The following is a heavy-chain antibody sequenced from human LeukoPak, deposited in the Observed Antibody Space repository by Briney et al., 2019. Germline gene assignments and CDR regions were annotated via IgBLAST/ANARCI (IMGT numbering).Heavy chain of an antibody. D-gene: IGHD3-22*01. CDR1: GFTFSSYA. CDR3: AKDSTHYRVWDDYDSAGLTY. V-gene: IGHV3-30*04. Sequence: PGGSLRLSCAASGFTFSSYAMHWVRQAPGKGLEWVAVISYDGSNKYYADSVKGRFTISRDDSENTLYLQMDSLRAEDTAVYYCAKDSTHYRVWDDYDSAGLTYWGQGTLVTVSS. CDR2: ISYDGSNK. J-gene: IGHJ4*02.